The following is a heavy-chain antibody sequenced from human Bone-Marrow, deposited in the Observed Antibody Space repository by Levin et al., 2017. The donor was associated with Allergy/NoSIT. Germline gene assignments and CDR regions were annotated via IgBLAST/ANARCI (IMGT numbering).Heavy chain of an antibody. Sequence: GGSLRLSCAASGFTFSSYWMSWVRQAPGKGLEWVANIKQDGSEKYYVDSVKGRFTISRDNAKNSLYLQMNSLRAEDTAVYYCARVGVAVAGTSGQSFDPWGQGTLVTVSS. CDR1: GFTFSSYW. V-gene: IGHV3-7*01. CDR2: IKQDGSEK. CDR3: ARVGVAVAGTSGQSFDP. D-gene: IGHD6-19*01. J-gene: IGHJ5*02.